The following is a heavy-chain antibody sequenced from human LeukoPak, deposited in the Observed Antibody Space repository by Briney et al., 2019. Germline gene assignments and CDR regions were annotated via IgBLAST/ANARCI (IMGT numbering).Heavy chain of an antibody. CDR1: GFTFSTYS. CDR2: ISSSGGTR. D-gene: IGHD6-19*01. V-gene: IGHV3-48*04. CDR3: ARAAYSSGWAYFDY. J-gene: IGHJ4*02. Sequence: PGGSLRLSCGASGFTFSTYSMNWVRQAPGKGLEWVSYISSSGGTRYYADSVKGRFTISRDNAKNSLYLQINSLRADDTAVYYCARAAYSSGWAYFDYWGQGTLVTVSS.